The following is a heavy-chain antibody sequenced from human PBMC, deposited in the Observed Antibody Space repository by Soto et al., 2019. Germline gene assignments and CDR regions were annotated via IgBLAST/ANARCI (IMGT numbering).Heavy chain of an antibody. V-gene: IGHV1-3*04. CDR1: GFTFTGSS. D-gene: IGHD1-1*01. J-gene: IGHJ4*02. CDR3: ARGHWTQTLADYYLDS. Sequence: ASVKVSCKASGFTFTGSSIHWLRQAPGQNLQWLGWIDTNNGRTKYSQTFQGRVTISRDTSARTTYMELNSLKSEDTAVYYCARGHWTQTLADYYLDSWAQGTLVTVSS. CDR2: IDTNNGRT.